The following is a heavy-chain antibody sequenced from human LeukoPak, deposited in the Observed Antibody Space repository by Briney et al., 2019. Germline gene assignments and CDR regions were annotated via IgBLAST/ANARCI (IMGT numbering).Heavy chain of an antibody. D-gene: IGHD3-3*01. CDR1: GGSFSSYY. CDR2: IYHSGST. J-gene: IGHJ4*02. V-gene: IGHV4-34*01. CDR3: ARDGLGFDTSGFSR. Sequence: SETLSLTCAVYGGSFSSYYWGWIRQAPGKGLEWIATIYHSGSTYYNPSLQSRVTISLDTSKNQFSLKLRSLTAADTAVYFCARDGLGFDTSGFSRWGQGTLVTVSS.